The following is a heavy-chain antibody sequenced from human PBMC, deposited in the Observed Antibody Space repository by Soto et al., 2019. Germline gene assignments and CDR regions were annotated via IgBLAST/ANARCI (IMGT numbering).Heavy chain of an antibody. CDR1: GFTFSIYS. J-gene: IGHJ6*02. Sequence: QLLESGGGLVQPGGSLRLSCAASGFTFSIYSMNWVRQAPGKGLEWVSLISGSGGSTHYADSVEGRFTISRDNSKNTLYLEMDSLRAEDTAVYYCAKVVKHDVLTGYYKGPDYYGMDVWGQGTTVTVSS. D-gene: IGHD3-9*01. CDR3: AKVVKHDVLTGYYKGPDYYGMDV. CDR2: ISGSGGST. V-gene: IGHV3-23*01.